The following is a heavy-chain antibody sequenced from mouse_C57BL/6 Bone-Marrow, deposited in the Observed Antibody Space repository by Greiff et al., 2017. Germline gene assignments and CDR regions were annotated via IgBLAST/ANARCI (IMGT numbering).Heavy chain of an antibody. Sequence: EVQLVESGGGLVKPGGSLKLSCAASGFTFSDYGMHWVRQAPEKGLEWVAYISSGSSTIYYADTVKGRFTLSRDNAKNTLFLQMTSLRSEDTAMYYCARGTTVARHYYAMDYWGQGTSVTVSS. CDR3: ARGTTVARHYYAMDY. V-gene: IGHV5-17*01. J-gene: IGHJ4*01. CDR2: ISSGSSTI. D-gene: IGHD1-1*01. CDR1: GFTFSDYG.